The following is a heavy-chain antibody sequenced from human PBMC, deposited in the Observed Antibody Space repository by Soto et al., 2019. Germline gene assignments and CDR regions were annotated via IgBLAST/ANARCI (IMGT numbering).Heavy chain of an antibody. D-gene: IGHD3-22*01. CDR3: AKKSEYYDSSGYPYTY. Sequence: PGGSLRLSCAASGFTFSSYAMSWVRQAPGKGLEWVSAISGSGGSTYYADSVKGRFTISRDNSKNTLYLQMNSLRAEDTAVYFCAKKSEYYDSSGYPYTYRGQGTLGTVSS. CDR1: GFTFSSYA. J-gene: IGHJ4*02. V-gene: IGHV3-23*01. CDR2: ISGSGGST.